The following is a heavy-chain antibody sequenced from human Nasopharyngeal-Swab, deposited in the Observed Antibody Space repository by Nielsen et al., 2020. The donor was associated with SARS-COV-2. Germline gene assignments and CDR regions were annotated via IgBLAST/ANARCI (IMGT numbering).Heavy chain of an antibody. CDR3: ARDRLRAGYGMDV. CDR2: IYSSGST. Sequence: SETLSLTCTVSGGSISSGGYYWSWIRQPPGKGLEWIGYIYSSGSTNYNPSLKSRVTISVDTSKNQFSLKLTSVTAADTAVYYCARDRLRAGYGMDVWGQGTTVTVSS. CDR1: GGSISSGGYY. J-gene: IGHJ6*02. V-gene: IGHV4-61*08.